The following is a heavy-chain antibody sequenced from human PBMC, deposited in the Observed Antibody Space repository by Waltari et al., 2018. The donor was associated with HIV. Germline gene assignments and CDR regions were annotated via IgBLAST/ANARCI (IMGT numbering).Heavy chain of an antibody. CDR1: GGSIRSSSYY. Sequence: QLQLQESGPGLVKPADTLSLTCTVSGGSIRSSSYYWGWIRQPPGKGLEWIGSIYYSGSTYYKSSLKSRVTISVDMSKKQFSLKLSSVTAADTAVYYCARHYGGNSAYFDYWGQGTLVTVSS. CDR3: ARHYGGNSAYFDY. V-gene: IGHV4-39*01. CDR2: IYYSGST. J-gene: IGHJ4*02. D-gene: IGHD4-17*01.